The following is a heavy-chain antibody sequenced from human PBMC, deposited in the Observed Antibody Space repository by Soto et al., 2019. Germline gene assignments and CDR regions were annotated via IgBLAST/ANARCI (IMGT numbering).Heavy chain of an antibody. V-gene: IGHV1-69*08. CDR1: GGTFSSYT. CDR3: AREGGIAVAVLRDYYYGMDV. CDR2: IIPILGIA. J-gene: IGHJ6*02. Sequence: QVQLVQSGAEVKKPGSSVKVSCKASGGTFSSYTISWVRQAPGQGLEWMGRIIPILGIANYAQKFQGRVTITADKSTSTAYMELSSLRSEDTAVYYCAREGGIAVAVLRDYYYGMDVWGQGTTVTVSS. D-gene: IGHD6-19*01.